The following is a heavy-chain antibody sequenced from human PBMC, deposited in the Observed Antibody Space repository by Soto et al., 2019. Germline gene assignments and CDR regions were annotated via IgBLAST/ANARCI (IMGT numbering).Heavy chain of an antibody. V-gene: IGHV4-59*01. CDR1: GGSIKSSD. J-gene: IGHJ6*03. CDR2: IDYSGST. D-gene: IGHD6-13*01. Sequence: PSETLSLTCTVSGGSIKSSDWSWIRQPPGKGLEWIGYIDYSGSTNYNPSLKRRLTISVDTSQNQFSLKLKSVTAADTAVYYCARLRCSSRWYCKYMDVWGKGTTVTVSS. CDR3: ARLRCSSRWYCKYMDV.